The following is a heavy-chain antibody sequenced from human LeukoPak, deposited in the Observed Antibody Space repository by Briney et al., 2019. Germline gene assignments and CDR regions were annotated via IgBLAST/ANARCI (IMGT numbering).Heavy chain of an antibody. CDR2: IIPIFGIA. V-gene: IGHV1-69*04. D-gene: IGHD3-22*01. Sequence: SVKVSCKASGGTFSSYAISWVRQAPGQGLEWMGRIIPIFGIANYAQKFQGRVTITADKSTSTAYMELSSLRSEDTAVYYCARNVEDCYDSSGYYYPFDYWGQGTLVTVSS. J-gene: IGHJ4*02. CDR3: ARNVEDCYDSSGYYYPFDY. CDR1: GGTFSSYA.